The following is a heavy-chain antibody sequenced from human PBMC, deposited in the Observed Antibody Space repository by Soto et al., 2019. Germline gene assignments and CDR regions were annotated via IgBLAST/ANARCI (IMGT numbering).Heavy chain of an antibody. CDR2: IYHSGST. V-gene: IGHV4-30-2*01. D-gene: IGHD4-17*01. J-gene: IGHJ6*02. CDR1: GGSISSVCYS. CDR3: ARAHYGDYGYGMDV. Sequence: PSETLSLTWTVAGGSISSVCYSWSWIRQPPGKGLEWIGYIYHSGSTYYNPSLKSRVTISVDRSKNQFSLKLSSVTAADTAVYYCARAHYGDYGYGMDVWGQGTTVTVSS.